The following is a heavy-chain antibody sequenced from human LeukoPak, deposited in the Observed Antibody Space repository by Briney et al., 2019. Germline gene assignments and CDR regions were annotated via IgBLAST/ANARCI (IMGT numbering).Heavy chain of an antibody. D-gene: IGHD3-16*02. CDR1: GYTFTSYG. CDR2: ISAYNANT. J-gene: IGHJ4*02. Sequence: ASVKVSCKASGYTFTSYGISWVRQAPGQGLEWMGWISAYNANTNYAQKLQGRVTLTTDTSTSTAYMELRSLRSDDTAVYFCARDLQSGAVYDYVWGSYRYGGGNYFDYWGQGTLVTVSS. CDR3: ARDLQSGAVYDYVWGSYRYGGGNYFDY. V-gene: IGHV1-18*01.